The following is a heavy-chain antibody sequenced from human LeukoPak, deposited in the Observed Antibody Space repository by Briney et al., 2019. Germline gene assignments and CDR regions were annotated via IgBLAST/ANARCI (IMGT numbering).Heavy chain of an antibody. V-gene: IGHV4-34*01. Sequence: PSETLSLTCAVYGGSFSGYYWSWIRQPPGKGLEWIGEINHSGSTNYNPSLKSRVTISVDTSKNQCSLKLSSVTAADTAVYYCARVTTTEVDYWGQGTLVTVSS. CDR2: INHSGST. CDR1: GGSFSGYY. J-gene: IGHJ4*02. D-gene: IGHD4-17*01. CDR3: ARVTTTEVDY.